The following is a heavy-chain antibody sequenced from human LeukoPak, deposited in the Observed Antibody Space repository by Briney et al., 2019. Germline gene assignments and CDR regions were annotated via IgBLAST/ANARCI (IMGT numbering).Heavy chain of an antibody. CDR1: GGSISNYY. V-gene: IGHV4-59*01. D-gene: IGHD6-13*01. CDR2: IYYSGRT. Sequence: SETLSLTCAVSGGSISNYYWSWIRQPPGKGLEWIGYIYYSGRTNYNPSLKSRATISADTSKDQFSLKMSSVTAADTAVYYCAGEAKPAAGTQSDYWGQGALVTVSS. J-gene: IGHJ4*02. CDR3: AGEAKPAAGTQSDY.